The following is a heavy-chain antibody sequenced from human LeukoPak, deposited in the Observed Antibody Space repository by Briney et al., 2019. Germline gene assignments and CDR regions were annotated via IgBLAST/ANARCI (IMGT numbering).Heavy chain of an antibody. V-gene: IGHV3-23*01. D-gene: IGHD3-22*01. Sequence: PGGSLRLSCAASGFTFSSYGMSWVRQAPGKGLEWVSAISGSGGSTYYADSVKGRFTISRDNSKNTLYLQMNSLRAEDTAVYYCAKDNAPLVVIGAFDIWGQGTMVTVSS. CDR2: ISGSGGST. J-gene: IGHJ3*02. CDR3: AKDNAPLVVIGAFDI. CDR1: GFTFSSYG.